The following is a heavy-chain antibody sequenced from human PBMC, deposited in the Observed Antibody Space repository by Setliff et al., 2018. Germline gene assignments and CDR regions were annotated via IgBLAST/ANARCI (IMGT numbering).Heavy chain of an antibody. CDR3: ARGALVLQFLEWLPRFYYMDV. CDR2: MNPNSGRT. J-gene: IGHJ6*03. V-gene: IGHV1-8*02. CDR1: GYTFTAYD. D-gene: IGHD3-3*01. Sequence: ASVKVSCKASGYTFTAYDIVWVRQATGQGLEWMGWMNPNSGRTGYPQKFQGRVTMTRNTSISPAYMGLSSLRSEDTAVYFCARGALVLQFLEWLPRFYYMDVWGKGTTVTVSS.